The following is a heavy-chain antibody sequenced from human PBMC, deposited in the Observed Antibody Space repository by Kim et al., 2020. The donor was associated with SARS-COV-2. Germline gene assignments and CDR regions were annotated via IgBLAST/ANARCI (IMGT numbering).Heavy chain of an antibody. CDR3: ARDPGYSPHYYYGMDV. CDR2: INPSGGST. V-gene: IGHV1-46*01. Sequence: ASVKVSCKASGYTFTSYYMHWVRQAPGQGLEWMGIINPSGGSTSYAQKFQGRVTMTRDTSTSTVYMELSSLRSEDTAVYYCARDPGYSPHYYYGMDVWGQGTTVTVSS. CDR1: GYTFTSYY. D-gene: IGHD5-18*01. J-gene: IGHJ6*02.